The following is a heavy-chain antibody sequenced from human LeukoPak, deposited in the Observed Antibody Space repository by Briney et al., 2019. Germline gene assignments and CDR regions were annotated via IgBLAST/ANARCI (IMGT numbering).Heavy chain of an antibody. Sequence: ASVKVSCKASGYAFSVYYMHWVRQAPGQGLEWMGWINPSNGGTNYAQNFQGRVTMTRDTSISTAYMELSSLTSDDTAVYYCARGPTYYDSSGYRLEYWGQGTLVTVSS. CDR1: GYAFSVYY. V-gene: IGHV1-2*02. D-gene: IGHD3-22*01. CDR2: INPSNGGT. J-gene: IGHJ4*02. CDR3: ARGPTYYDSSGYRLEY.